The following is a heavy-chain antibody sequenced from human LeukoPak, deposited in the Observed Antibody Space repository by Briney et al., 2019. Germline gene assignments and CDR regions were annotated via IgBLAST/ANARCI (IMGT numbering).Heavy chain of an antibody. D-gene: IGHD4-17*01. J-gene: IGHJ4*02. V-gene: IGHV3-48*03. CDR1: EFTLSSYE. CDR2: ISSSGSTI. CDR3: ARGGDYGDYFDY. Sequence: GGSLRLSCAASEFTLSSYEINWVRQAPGKGLEWVSYISSSGSTIYYADSAKGRFTISRDNAKNSLYLQMNSLRAEDTAVYYCARGGDYGDYFDYWGQGTLVTVSS.